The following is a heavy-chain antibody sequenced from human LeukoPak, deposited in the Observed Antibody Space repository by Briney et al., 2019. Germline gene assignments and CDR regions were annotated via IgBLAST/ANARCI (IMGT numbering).Heavy chain of an antibody. Sequence: SETLSLTCTVSGVSINGYYWSWIRQSPGKGLESLGYIYYTGSTNYNPSLKSRVTMSVDTSRNQFSLKLSSVTAADTAVYYCADAKYYYDSSGSTSSYFDYWGQGTLVTVSS. J-gene: IGHJ4*02. CDR3: ADAKYYYDSSGSTSSYFDY. CDR1: GVSINGYY. CDR2: IYYTGST. D-gene: IGHD3-22*01. V-gene: IGHV4-59*12.